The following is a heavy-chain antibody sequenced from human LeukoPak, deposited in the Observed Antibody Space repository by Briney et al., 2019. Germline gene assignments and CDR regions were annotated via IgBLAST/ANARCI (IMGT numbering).Heavy chain of an antibody. CDR1: GGSISSYY. CDR2: IYYSGST. V-gene: IGHV4-59*12. D-gene: IGHD2-2*01. Sequence: WETLSLTCTVCGGSISSYYWSWIRQPPGKGLEWMGYIYYSGSTNYNPSLKSRVTISVDTSKNQFSLKLSSVTAADTAVYYCARARAYCSSTSCNLSMPDYWGQGTLVTVSS. CDR3: ARARAYCSSTSCNLSMPDY. J-gene: IGHJ4*02.